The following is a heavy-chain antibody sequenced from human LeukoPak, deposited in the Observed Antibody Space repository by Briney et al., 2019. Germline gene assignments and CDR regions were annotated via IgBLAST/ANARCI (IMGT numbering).Heavy chain of an antibody. D-gene: IGHD3-22*01. CDR3: TRDLYDSSGYVDY. Sequence: PGGSLRLSCTASGFTFGDYAMSWFRQAPGKGLEWVGFIRSEAYVGTTEYSASVKGRFTISRDDSKFIVYLQIHRVKTEDTDLYYCTRDLYDSSGYVDYWSQGTLVTASS. V-gene: IGHV3-49*03. CDR2: IRSEAYVGTT. CDR1: GFTFGDYA. J-gene: IGHJ4*02.